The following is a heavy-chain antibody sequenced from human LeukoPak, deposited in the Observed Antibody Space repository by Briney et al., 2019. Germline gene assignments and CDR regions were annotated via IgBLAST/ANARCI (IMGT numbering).Heavy chain of an antibody. Sequence: ASVKVSCKASGGTFSSYTISWVRQAPGQGLEWMGRIIPILGIANYAQKFQGRVTITADKSTSTAYMELSSLRSEDTAVYYCARDSTSGYSSGRYWFDPWGQGTLVTVSS. CDR1: GGTFSSYT. J-gene: IGHJ5*02. CDR3: ARDSTSGYSSGRYWFDP. D-gene: IGHD6-19*01. CDR2: IIPILGIA. V-gene: IGHV1-69*04.